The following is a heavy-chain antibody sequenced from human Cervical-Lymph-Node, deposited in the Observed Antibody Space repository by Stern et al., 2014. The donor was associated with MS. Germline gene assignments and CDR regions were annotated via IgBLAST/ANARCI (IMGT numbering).Heavy chain of an antibody. J-gene: IGHJ4*02. Sequence: QVQLQESGPGLVKPTQTLSLTCTASGVSIYSGTYYWSWIRQSAGQGLVWIGRINTSGGTTSNHCLKSRLTMSIDTSKNQFSLRLSSVTAADTAVYYCARDRGVGGLFDYWGQGTLGIVSS. CDR1: GVSIYSGTYY. CDR2: INTSGGT. V-gene: IGHV4-61*02. D-gene: IGHD3-10*01. CDR3: ARDRGVGGLFDY.